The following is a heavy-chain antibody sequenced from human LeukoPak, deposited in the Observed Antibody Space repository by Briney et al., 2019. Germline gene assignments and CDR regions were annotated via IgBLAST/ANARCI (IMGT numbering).Heavy chain of an antibody. CDR1: GGSFNNNA. V-gene: IGHV1-69*13. CDR2: SIPIDGAP. J-gene: IGHJ3*02. D-gene: IGHD3-16*01. Sequence: GASVKVSPKASGGSFNNNAINWVRQAPGQGLEWMGGSIPIDGAPNYAQTLRGRVTITADETSRTAYMELTSLRSEDTAVYYCARVLPREFSYGYLWGGDAFDSWGQGTMVTVSS. CDR3: ARVLPREFSYGYLWGGDAFDS.